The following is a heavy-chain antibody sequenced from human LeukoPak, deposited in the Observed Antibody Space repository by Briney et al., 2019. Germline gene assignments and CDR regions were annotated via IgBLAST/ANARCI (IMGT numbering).Heavy chain of an antibody. J-gene: IGHJ4*02. CDR1: GFTVSSNF. V-gene: IGHV3-23*01. Sequence: GGSLRLSCAASGFTVSSNFMSWVRQAPGKGLEWVSTISGSGGNTYYADSVKGRFTISRDNSENTLYLQMNSLRAEDTAVYYCGTPRIDYWGQGTLVSVSS. CDR3: GTPRIDY. CDR2: ISGSGGNT.